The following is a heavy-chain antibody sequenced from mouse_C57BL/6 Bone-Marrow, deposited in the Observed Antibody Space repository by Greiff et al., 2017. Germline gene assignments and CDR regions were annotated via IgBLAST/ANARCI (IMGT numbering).Heavy chain of an antibody. CDR2: INPGSGGT. V-gene: IGHV1-54*01. D-gene: IGHD4-1*02. CDR1: GYAFTNYL. CDR3: ATTGTEWFAY. Sequence: QVQLQQSGAELVRPGTSVKVSCKASGYAFTNYLIEWVKQRPGQGLEWIGVINPGSGGTNYNEKFKGKATLTADKSSSTAYMQLSSLTSEDSAVYFCATTGTEWFAYWGQGTLVTGSA. J-gene: IGHJ3*01.